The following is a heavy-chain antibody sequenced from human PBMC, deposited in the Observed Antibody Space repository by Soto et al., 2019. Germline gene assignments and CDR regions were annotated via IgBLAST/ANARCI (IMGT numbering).Heavy chain of an antibody. D-gene: IGHD6-19*01. CDR2: INHSGST. J-gene: IGHJ6*02. CDR1: GGSFSGYY. CDR3: ASGPKTQYSSGCFNYYYYGMDV. Sequence: QVQLQQLGAGLLKPSETLSLTCAVYGGSFSGYYWSWIRQPPGKGLAWIGAINHSGSTNYNPSLKSRVAISVATSENEFSLRLSSVTAADTAVYYGASGPKTQYSSGCFNYYYYGMDVWGQGSTVTVSS. V-gene: IGHV4-34*01.